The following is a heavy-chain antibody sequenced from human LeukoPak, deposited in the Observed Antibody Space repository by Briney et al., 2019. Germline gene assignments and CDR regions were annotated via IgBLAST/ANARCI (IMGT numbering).Heavy chain of an antibody. CDR2: IIPICGTA. D-gene: IGHD5-24*01. V-gene: IGHV1-69*13. CDR3: ARDGVEMATPYYFDY. J-gene: IGHJ4*02. Sequence: GASVKVSCKASGGTFSSYAISWVRQAPGQGLEWMGGIIPICGTANYAQKFQGRVTITADESTSTAYMELSSLRSEDTAVYYCARDGVEMATPYYFDYWGQGTLVTVSS. CDR1: GGTFSSYA.